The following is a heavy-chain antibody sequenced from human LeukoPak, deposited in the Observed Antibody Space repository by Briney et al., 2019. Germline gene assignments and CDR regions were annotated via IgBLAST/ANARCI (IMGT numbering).Heavy chain of an antibody. Sequence: PGGSLRLSCAASGFTFSSYAMSWVRQAPGKGLEWVLAISGSGGSTYYADSVKGRFTISRDNSKNTLYLQMNSLRAEDTAVYYCAILTGYSSGFFDYWGQGTLVTVSS. CDR1: GFTFSSYA. J-gene: IGHJ4*02. V-gene: IGHV3-23*01. CDR3: AILTGYSSGFFDY. D-gene: IGHD6-19*01. CDR2: ISGSGGST.